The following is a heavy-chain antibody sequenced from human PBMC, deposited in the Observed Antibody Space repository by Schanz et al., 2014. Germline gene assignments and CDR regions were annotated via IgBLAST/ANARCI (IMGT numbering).Heavy chain of an antibody. CDR1: GFTVSNNY. V-gene: IGHV3-23*04. D-gene: IGHD2-2*03. J-gene: IGHJ6*02. CDR2: ISGFGTGA. CDR3: AKSGYCRSTSCYQYNYYGLDV. Sequence: EVQLVESGGGLVQPGGSLRLSCAASGFTVSNNYMSWVRQPPGKGLEWISGISGFGTGAYYADSVKGRFSISRDNSKNTLYLQMDSLRAEDTAVYYCAKSGYCRSTSCYQYNYYGLDVWGQGTTVTVSS.